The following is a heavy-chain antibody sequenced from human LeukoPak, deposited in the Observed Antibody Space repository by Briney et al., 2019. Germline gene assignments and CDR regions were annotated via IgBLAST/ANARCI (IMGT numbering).Heavy chain of an antibody. CDR2: IIPIFGIA. CDR1: GGTFSSYA. CDR3: AREAQFYSWFDP. D-gene: IGHD2-15*01. J-gene: IGHJ5*02. V-gene: IGHV1-69*04. Sequence: WASVKVSCKASGGTFSSYAIRWVRQAPGQGLEWMGRIIPIFGIANYAQKFQGRVTITADKSTSTAYMELSSLRSEDTAVYYCAREAQFYSWFDPWGQGTLVTVSS.